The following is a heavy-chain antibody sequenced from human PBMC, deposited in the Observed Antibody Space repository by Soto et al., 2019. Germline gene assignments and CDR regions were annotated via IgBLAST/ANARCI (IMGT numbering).Heavy chain of an antibody. J-gene: IGHJ4*02. D-gene: IGHD3-9*01. CDR2: ISKDGSNK. CDR3: AKETGPQVGFDS. V-gene: IGHV3-30*18. CDR1: GFTFSNYA. Sequence: GGSLRLSCAASGFTFSNYAMHWVRQAPGKGLEWVAVISKDGSNKYYGDSVKGRFTISRDSSKNTLYVQMNSLRPEDTAVYYCAKETGPQVGFDSWGQGTLVTVSS.